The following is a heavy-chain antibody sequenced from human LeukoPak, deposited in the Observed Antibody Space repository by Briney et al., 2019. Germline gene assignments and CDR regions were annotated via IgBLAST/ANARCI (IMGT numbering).Heavy chain of an antibody. CDR2: ISWNNGSI. D-gene: IGHD6-19*01. V-gene: IGHV3-9*01. CDR1: GFTFDDYA. CDR3: AKSNSSGWYGSFDY. Sequence: GGSLRLSCAASGFTFDDYAMHWVRQAPGKGQEWVSGISWNNGSIGYADSVKGRFTISRDNAKNSLYLQMNSLRAEDTALYYCAKSNSSGWYGSFDYWGQGTLVTVSS. J-gene: IGHJ4*02.